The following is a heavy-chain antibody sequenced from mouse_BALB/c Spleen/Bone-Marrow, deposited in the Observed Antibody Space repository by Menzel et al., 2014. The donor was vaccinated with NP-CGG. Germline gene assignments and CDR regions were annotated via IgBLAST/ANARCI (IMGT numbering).Heavy chain of an antibody. J-gene: IGHJ4*01. Sequence: VQLQQSGAELARPGASVKLSCKATGYTFTSYWMQWVKQRPGQGLEWIGAIYPGDGDTRFTQKFKGKATLTADKSSSTAYMQLSSLASEDSAVYYCARAKRYGEMDYWGLGTSVTVSS. CDR3: ARAKRYGEMDY. D-gene: IGHD2-14*01. CDR1: GYTFTSYW. CDR2: IYPGDGDT. V-gene: IGHV1-87*01.